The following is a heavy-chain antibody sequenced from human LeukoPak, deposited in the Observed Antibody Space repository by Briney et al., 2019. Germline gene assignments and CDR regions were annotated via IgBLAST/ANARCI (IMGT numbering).Heavy chain of an antibody. Sequence: SETLSLTCTVSGGSITSYYWNWIRQPAGERLEWIGRISTSGNTNYNPSLTSRVTMSVDTSKNQLSLRLSSVTAADTAVYYCARGQNWLIDYWGQGTLVTVSS. CDR3: ARGQNWLIDY. CDR1: GGSITSYY. CDR2: ISTSGNT. D-gene: IGHD1-1*01. J-gene: IGHJ4*02. V-gene: IGHV4-4*07.